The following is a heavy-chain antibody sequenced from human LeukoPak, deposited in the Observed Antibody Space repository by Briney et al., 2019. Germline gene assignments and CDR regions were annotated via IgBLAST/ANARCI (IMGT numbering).Heavy chain of an antibody. CDR1: GYTLADFS. CDR3: ATDSRGSGTYYMDAFDI. D-gene: IGHD3-10*01. Sequence: ASVKASCKVSGYTLADFSIHWVRQAPGKGHEWIGRIEPEDRKTVYAEKFQGRDTLTDDTSTDTTYMDLRSMRSEDTAVYFCATDSRGSGTYYMDAFDIWGQGTMVTVSS. V-gene: IGHV1-24*01. J-gene: IGHJ3*02. CDR2: IEPEDRKT.